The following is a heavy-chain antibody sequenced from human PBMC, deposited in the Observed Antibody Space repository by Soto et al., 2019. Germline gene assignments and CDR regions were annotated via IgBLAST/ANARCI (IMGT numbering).Heavy chain of an antibody. V-gene: IGHV2-5*02. CDR3: AHTIEYSSSSVLPATNFDY. CDR1: GFSLSTSGVG. D-gene: IGHD6-6*01. CDR2: IYWDDDK. J-gene: IGHJ4*02. Sequence: QITLKESGPTLVKPTQTLTLTCTFSGFSLSTSGVGVGWIRQPPGKALEWLALIYWDDDKRYSPSLKSRLTITKDTSKNQVVLTMTNMDPVDTATYYCAHTIEYSSSSVLPATNFDYWGQGTLVTVSS.